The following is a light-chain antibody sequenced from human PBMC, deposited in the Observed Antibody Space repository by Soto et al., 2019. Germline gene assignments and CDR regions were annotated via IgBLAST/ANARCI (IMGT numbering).Light chain of an antibody. V-gene: IGLV2-14*03. Sequence: QSALTQPASVSGSPGQSITISCTGTSSDVGDYNFVSWYQHYPDKAPKVVIYDVANRPSGVSYRFSASKSGNTASLTISGLQAEDEADYYCMSFTSSNTYVFGTGTKLTVL. CDR2: DVA. CDR3: MSFTSSNTYV. CDR1: SSDVGDYNF. J-gene: IGLJ1*01.